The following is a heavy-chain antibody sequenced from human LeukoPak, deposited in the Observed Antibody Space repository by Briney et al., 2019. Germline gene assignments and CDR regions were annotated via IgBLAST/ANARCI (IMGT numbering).Heavy chain of an antibody. Sequence: NPGGSLRLSCAASGFTFSSYEMNWVRQAPGKGLEWVSSISSSSSYIYYADSVKGRFTISRDNTKNSLYLQMNSLRAEDTAVYYCARDSPYGTAGYWGQGTLVTVSS. CDR3: ARDSPYGTAGY. D-gene: IGHD2-8*02. CDR1: GFTFSSYE. V-gene: IGHV3-21*01. J-gene: IGHJ4*02. CDR2: ISSSSSYI.